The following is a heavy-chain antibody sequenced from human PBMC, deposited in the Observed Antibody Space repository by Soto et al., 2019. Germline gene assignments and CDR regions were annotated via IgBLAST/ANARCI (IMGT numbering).Heavy chain of an antibody. CDR1: GGTFSSYA. D-gene: IGHD6-13*01. Sequence: QVQLVQSGAEVKKPGSSVKVSCKASGGTFSSYAISWVRQAPGQGLEWMGGIIPIFGTANYAQKFQGIVTITAAESTSTAYMELSSLRSEDTAVYYCARDDSSSWYDHHSGYYSYGMDVWGQGTTVTVSS. V-gene: IGHV1-69*01. CDR3: ARDDSSSWYDHHSGYYSYGMDV. CDR2: IIPIFGTA. J-gene: IGHJ6*02.